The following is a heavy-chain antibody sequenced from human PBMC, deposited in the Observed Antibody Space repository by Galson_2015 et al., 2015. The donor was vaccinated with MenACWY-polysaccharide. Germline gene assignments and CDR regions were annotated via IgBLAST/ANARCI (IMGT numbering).Heavy chain of an antibody. V-gene: IGHV3-21*01. J-gene: IGHJ6*02. D-gene: IGHD3-3*01. CDR3: ARAYDFWSGYSDYYYSGMDV. CDR1: GFTFNSYS. CDR2: ISISSSYI. Sequence: SLRLSCAASGFTFNSYSTNWVRQAPGKGLEWVSAISISSSYICYADSVKGRFTISRDNAQNSLYLQMNSLRAEDTAVYYCARAYDFWSGYSDYYYSGMDVWGQGTTVTVSS.